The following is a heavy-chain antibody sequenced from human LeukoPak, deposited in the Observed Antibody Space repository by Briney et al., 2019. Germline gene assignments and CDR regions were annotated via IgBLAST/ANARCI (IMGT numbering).Heavy chain of an antibody. CDR3: AREYGSRFDY. D-gene: IGHD1-26*01. Sequence: KHGESLKISCQGSGYTFASYWIGWVRQMPGKGLEWVGIIYPGDSDTRYSPSFQGQVTISADKSISTAYLQWSSLKASDTAMYYCAREYGSRFDYWGQGTLVTVSS. CDR2: IYPGDSDT. CDR1: GYTFASYW. V-gene: IGHV5-51*01. J-gene: IGHJ4*02.